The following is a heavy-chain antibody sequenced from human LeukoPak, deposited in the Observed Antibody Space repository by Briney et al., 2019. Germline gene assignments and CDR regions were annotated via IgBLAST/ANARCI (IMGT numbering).Heavy chain of an antibody. CDR2: IKTDGSIT. D-gene: IGHD6-13*01. CDR3: AQDGSFSNSWFLS. Sequence: GGSLRLSCAASGFSFSVYWMHWVRQAPGKGPVWVSRIKTDGSITDYADFVKGRFSISRDNSKKTLYLQMNSLRPEDTAVYYCAQDGSFSNSWFLSWGQGTLVTVSS. CDR1: GFSFSVYW. V-gene: IGHV3-74*01. J-gene: IGHJ5*02.